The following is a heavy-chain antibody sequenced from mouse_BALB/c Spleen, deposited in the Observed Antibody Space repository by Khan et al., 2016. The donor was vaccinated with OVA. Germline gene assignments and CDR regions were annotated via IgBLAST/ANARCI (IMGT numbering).Heavy chain of an antibody. D-gene: IGHD1-1*01. CDR2: INPHIGET. V-gene: IGHV1-20*02. CDR3: ARKNGSDFDY. Sequence: VQLQQSGPELVQPGASVKISCKASGYSFTGYFMNWVMQSPGKSLEWIGRINPHIGETLYNQKFTDKATLTVDESSSTAHMELRSLASEDSAVYYCARKNGSDFDYWGQGTTLTVSS. J-gene: IGHJ2*01. CDR1: GYSFTGYF.